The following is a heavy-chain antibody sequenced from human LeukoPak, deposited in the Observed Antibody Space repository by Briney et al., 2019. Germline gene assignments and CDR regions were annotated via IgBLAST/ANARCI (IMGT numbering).Heavy chain of an antibody. CDR2: ISKDGGTT. CDR1: GFSFSKYR. D-gene: IGHD3-3*01. J-gene: IGHJ4*02. Sequence: GGSLRLSCEASGFSFSKYRMHWVRQAPGKGLVWVAFISKDGGTTTYVDSVRDRFTISRHNSKNILFLQRNSLKSEDTAMYYCVRASGYLHDFDFWGQGTLVTVSS. V-gene: IGHV3-74*03. CDR3: VRASGYLHDFDF.